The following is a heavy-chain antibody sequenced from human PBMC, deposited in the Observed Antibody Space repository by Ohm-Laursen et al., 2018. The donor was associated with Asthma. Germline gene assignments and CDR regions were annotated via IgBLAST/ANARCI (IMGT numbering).Heavy chain of an antibody. D-gene: IGHD6-19*01. J-gene: IGHJ4*02. V-gene: IGHV3-21*01. CDR1: GYTFSRYS. CDR2: ISSSSSYI. CDR3: ARDPGVAGTQYYFDY. Sequence: SLRLSCTASGYTFSRYSIHWVRQAPGKGLEWVSSISSSSSYIYYADSVKGRFTISRDNAKNSLYLQMNSLRAEDTAVYYCARDPGVAGTQYYFDYWGQGTLVTVSS.